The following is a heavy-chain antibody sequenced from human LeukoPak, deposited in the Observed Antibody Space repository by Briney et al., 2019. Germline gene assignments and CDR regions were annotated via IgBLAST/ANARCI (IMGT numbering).Heavy chain of an antibody. J-gene: IGHJ4*02. CDR1: RFTFSSYD. CDR2: IGTAGDT. V-gene: IGHV3-13*01. Sequence: GGSLRLSCAASRFTFSSYDMHWVRQATGKGLEWVSAIGTAGDTYYPGSVKGRFTISRDNAKNSLYLQMNSLRAEDTAVYYCARDASSGSYYPLYFDYWGQGTLVTVSS. CDR3: ARDASSGSYYPLYFDY. D-gene: IGHD3-10*01.